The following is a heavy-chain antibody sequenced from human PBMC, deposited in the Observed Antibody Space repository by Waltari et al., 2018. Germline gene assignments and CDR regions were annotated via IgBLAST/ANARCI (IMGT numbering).Heavy chain of an antibody. J-gene: IGHJ4*02. V-gene: IGHV4-31*04. D-gene: IGHD6-19*01. CDR1: GGSISTGSYY. CDR3: ATSSFVAVLDS. Sequence: QVRLQESGPGMVKSSQTLSLTCTVSGGSISTGSYYWTWIRHLPGKGLEWIGYVYFTGSTLYNPALKSRLTMSVDKSNSQVSMRLKSVTAADTAVYYCATSSFVAVLDSWGQGTLVTVSS. CDR2: VYFTGST.